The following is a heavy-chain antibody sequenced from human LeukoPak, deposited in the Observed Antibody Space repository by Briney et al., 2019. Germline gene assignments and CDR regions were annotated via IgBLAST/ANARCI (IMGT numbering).Heavy chain of an antibody. CDR2: IYYRGST. Sequence: SETLSLTCTVSGGSISSYYWSWIRQPPGKGREWGGYIYYRGSTNYNPSLKRRVTISVDTSKNQFSLKLSSVTAADTAVYYCARRGRYSGYDLDYWGQGTLVTVSS. V-gene: IGHV4-59*08. D-gene: IGHD5-12*01. J-gene: IGHJ4*02. CDR3: ARRGRYSGYDLDY. CDR1: GGSISSYY.